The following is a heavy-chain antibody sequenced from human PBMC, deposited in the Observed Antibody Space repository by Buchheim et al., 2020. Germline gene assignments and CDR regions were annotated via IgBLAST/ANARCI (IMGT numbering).Heavy chain of an antibody. CDR1: GFMFKNYA. D-gene: IGHD2-15*01. J-gene: IGHJ5*02. CDR3: AKVNQGFCSGDTCFTFDP. V-gene: IGHV3-23*01. CDR2: IGDSPDNI. Sequence: EVQLLESGGGLVPPGGSLRLSCVASGFMFKNYAMGWARQAQGKGLEWVSAIGDSPDNIYYADSVKGRFTISRDNSKNTLYLDIQSLRAENTAVYYCAKVNQGFCSGDTCFTFDPWGQGTL.